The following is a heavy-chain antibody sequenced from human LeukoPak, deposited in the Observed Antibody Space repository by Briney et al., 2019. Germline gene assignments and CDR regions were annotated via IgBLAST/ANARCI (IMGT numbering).Heavy chain of an antibody. CDR3: AKLEPVLRYFDWSLTHFFDY. CDR1: EFTVSNNY. Sequence: GGSLRLSCAASEFTVSNNYMSWVRQAPGKGLEWVSVIYSGGFTFYADSVKGRFTISRDNSKNTLYLQMNSLRAEDTAVYYCAKLEPVLRYFDWSLTHFFDYWGQGTLVTVSS. CDR2: IYSGGFT. V-gene: IGHV3-53*01. D-gene: IGHD3-9*01. J-gene: IGHJ4*02.